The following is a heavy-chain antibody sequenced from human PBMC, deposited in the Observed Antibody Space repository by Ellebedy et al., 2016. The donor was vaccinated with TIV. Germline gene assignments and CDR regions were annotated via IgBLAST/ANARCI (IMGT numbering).Heavy chain of an antibody. D-gene: IGHD5-12*01. CDR3: AKDTGHSGYDSAMEY. V-gene: IGHV3-30*18. J-gene: IGHJ4*02. Sequence: GESLKISCAASGFTFSSFAMHWVRQAPGKGLEWVSVISYDGVYKYYPDSVKGRFTISRDTSTNTLYLQMNSLRAEDTAVYYCAKDTGHSGYDSAMEYWGQGTLVTVSS. CDR2: ISYDGVYK. CDR1: GFTFSSFA.